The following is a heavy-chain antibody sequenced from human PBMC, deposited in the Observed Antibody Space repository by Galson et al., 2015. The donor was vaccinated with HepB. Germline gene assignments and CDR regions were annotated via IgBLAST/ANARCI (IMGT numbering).Heavy chain of an antibody. CDR1: GFTFTSSA. D-gene: IGHD3-9*01. CDR3: AAGGLRYFDWSPALGAFDI. V-gene: IGHV1-58*02. J-gene: IGHJ3*02. CDR2: IVVGSGNT. Sequence: SVKVSCKASGFTFTSSAMQWVRQARGQRLEWIGWIVVGSGNTNYAQKFQERVTITRDMSTSTAYMELSSLRSEDTAVYYCAAGGLRYFDWSPALGAFDIWGQGTMVTVSS.